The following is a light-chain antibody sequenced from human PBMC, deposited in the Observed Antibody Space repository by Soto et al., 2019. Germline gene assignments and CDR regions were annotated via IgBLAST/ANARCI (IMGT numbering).Light chain of an antibody. J-gene: IGKJ5*01. V-gene: IGKV3-20*01. CDR3: QQYGSSLPFT. Sequence: IVLTQSPATLSLSPGERATLSCRASQSVSSYLAWYQQKPGQAPRLLIYDASNRATGIPDRFSGSGSGTDFTLTISRLEPEDFAVYYCQQYGSSLPFTFGQGTRLEIK. CDR2: DAS. CDR1: QSVSSY.